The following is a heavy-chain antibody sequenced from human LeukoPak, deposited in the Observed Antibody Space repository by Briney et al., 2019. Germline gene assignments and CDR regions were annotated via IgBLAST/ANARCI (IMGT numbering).Heavy chain of an antibody. D-gene: IGHD3-3*01. Sequence: GESLKISCKGSGYSFTSYWIGWVRQMPGKGLEWMGITYPGDSDTRYSPSFQGQVTISAGKSISTAYLQWSSLKASDTAMYYCAIGDFWSGYPAPYFDYWGQGTLVTVSS. CDR2: TYPGDSDT. CDR3: AIGDFWSGYPAPYFDY. J-gene: IGHJ4*02. CDR1: GYSFTSYW. V-gene: IGHV5-51*01.